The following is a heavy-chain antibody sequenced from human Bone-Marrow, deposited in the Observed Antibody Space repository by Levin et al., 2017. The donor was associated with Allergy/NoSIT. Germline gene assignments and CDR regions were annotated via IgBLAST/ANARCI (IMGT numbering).Heavy chain of an antibody. CDR2: TWFDGGNE. V-gene: IGHV3-33*01. J-gene: IGHJ4*02. CDR3: GRGRGRGSIYEVNDY. D-gene: IGHD2/OR15-2a*01. Sequence: GGSLRLSCAASGFTFSSFAMHWVRQAPGKGLEWVALTWFDGGNEFYSDSVKGRFTVSRDNSNKKLYLQMSSLRAEDTAVYYCGRGRGRGSIYEVNDYWGQGTLVTVSS. CDR1: GFTFSSFA.